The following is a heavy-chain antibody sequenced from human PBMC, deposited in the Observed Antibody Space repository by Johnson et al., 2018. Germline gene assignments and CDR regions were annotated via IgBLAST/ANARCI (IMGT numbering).Heavy chain of an antibody. CDR1: GYRFTNRW. D-gene: IGHD6-13*01. CDR3: ASAEDGTFYWDH. CDR2: IFPRNFET. Sequence: VQLVQSGAEVKKPGESXKMSCKGLGYRFTNRWIGWVRQMPGKGLEWMGIIFPRNFETFYTPSFEGQVTISVDTSSSTAYLQYSSLEASDSAMYYCASAEDGTFYWDHWGQGTLVTVSS. V-gene: IGHV5-51*03. J-gene: IGHJ4*02.